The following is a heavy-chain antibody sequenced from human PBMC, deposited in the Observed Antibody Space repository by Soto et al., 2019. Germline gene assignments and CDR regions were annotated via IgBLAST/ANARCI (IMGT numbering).Heavy chain of an antibody. CDR3: ARERVFYGSGSYSNWIDP. J-gene: IGHJ5*02. V-gene: IGHV4-59*01. Sequence: SGTPSLSCTVSGGSISSYYWSWIRQPPGKGLEWIGYIYYSGSTNYNPSLKSRVTISVDTSKNQFSLKLSSVTAADTAVYYCARERVFYGSGSYSNWIDPWGQATLVTVSS. CDR2: IYYSGST. CDR1: GGSISSYY. D-gene: IGHD3-10*01.